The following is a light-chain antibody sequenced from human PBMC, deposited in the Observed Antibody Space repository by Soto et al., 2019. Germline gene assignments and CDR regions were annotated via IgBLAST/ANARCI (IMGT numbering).Light chain of an antibody. V-gene: IGLV2-23*03. Sequence: QSALTLLASVSGSPGQSITISCTGTSSDVGSYNLVSWYQQHPGKAPKLMIYEGSKRPSGVSNRFSGSKSGNTASLTISGLQAEDDADYYCCSYAGSSTFVFGVGTQLTVL. CDR3: CSYAGSSTFV. CDR1: SSDVGSYNL. CDR2: EGS. J-gene: IGLJ3*02.